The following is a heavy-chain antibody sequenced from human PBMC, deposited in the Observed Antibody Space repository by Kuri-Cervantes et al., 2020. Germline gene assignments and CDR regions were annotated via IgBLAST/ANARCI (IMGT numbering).Heavy chain of an antibody. Sequence: GGSLRLSCAASGFTFSSYGMHWVRQAPGKGLEWVAVISYDGSNKYYADSVKGRFTISRDNSKNKLYLQMNSLRAENTAVYYCAKDPSYYYDSSGYYDYFDYWGQGTLVTVSS. V-gene: IGHV3-30*18. CDR1: GFTFSSYG. D-gene: IGHD3-22*01. CDR3: AKDPSYYYDSSGYYDYFDY. CDR2: ISYDGSNK. J-gene: IGHJ4*02.